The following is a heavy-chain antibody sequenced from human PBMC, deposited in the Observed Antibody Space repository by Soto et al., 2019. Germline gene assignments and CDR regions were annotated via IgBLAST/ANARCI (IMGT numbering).Heavy chain of an antibody. Sequence: QVQLVQSGAEVKKPGSSVKVSCKASGGTFSTYTFSWVRQAPGRGLEWMGGIVPIFGTTNYPQKFQGRVTITADESTSTAYMDLSSLTSDDMAEYYSARSAPVRCSGGSCYRLGAFDVWGQGTMVTVSS. CDR1: GGTFSTYT. CDR3: ARSAPVRCSGGSCYRLGAFDV. V-gene: IGHV1-69*01. D-gene: IGHD2-15*01. CDR2: IVPIFGTT. J-gene: IGHJ3*01.